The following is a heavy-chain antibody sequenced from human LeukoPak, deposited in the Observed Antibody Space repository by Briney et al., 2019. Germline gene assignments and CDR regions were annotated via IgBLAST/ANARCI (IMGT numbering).Heavy chain of an antibody. V-gene: IGHV3-21*01. J-gene: IGHJ6*03. CDR3: ARDPYSGSYGDSYYYYMDV. CDR2: ITSTGSYT. Sequence: GGSLRLSCAASGFTFSSYNMNWDRQAPGKGLEWVSSITSTGSYTFYADSVKGRFTISRDNAKNSLYLQMNSLRAEDTAIYYCARDPYSGSYGDSYYYYMDVWGKGTTVTISS. CDR1: GFTFSSYN. D-gene: IGHD1-26*01.